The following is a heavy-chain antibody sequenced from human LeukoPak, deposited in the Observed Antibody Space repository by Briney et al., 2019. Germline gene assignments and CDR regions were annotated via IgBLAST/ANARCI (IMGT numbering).Heavy chain of an antibody. V-gene: IGHV4-4*02. D-gene: IGHD2-2*02. CDR3: ATAPILRGEGGEHYKYGMDV. CDR1: VGSISSGNW. Sequence: SETLSLTCAVSVGSISSGNWWSWVRRSPGKGLEWIGEIYHNGTPNYSPSLKSRVTISADTFKNHFSLKLTSVTAADTAVYYCATAPILRGEGGEHYKYGMDVWGQGTTVIVSS. J-gene: IGHJ6*02. CDR2: IYHNGTP.